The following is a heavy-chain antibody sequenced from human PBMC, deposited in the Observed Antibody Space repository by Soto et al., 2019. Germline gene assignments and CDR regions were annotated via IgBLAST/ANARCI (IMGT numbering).Heavy chain of an antibody. V-gene: IGHV3-23*01. CDR3: AKAGGGGYDILTGYSFYYYGMGV. CDR2: ISGSGGST. CDR1: GFTFSSYA. J-gene: IGHJ6*02. D-gene: IGHD3-9*01. Sequence: GGSLRLSCAASGFTFSSYAMSWVRQAPGKGLEWVSAISGSGGSTYYADSVKGRFTISRDNSKNTLYLQMNSLRAEDTAVYYCAKAGGGGYDILTGYSFYYYGMGVWGQGTTVTVSS.